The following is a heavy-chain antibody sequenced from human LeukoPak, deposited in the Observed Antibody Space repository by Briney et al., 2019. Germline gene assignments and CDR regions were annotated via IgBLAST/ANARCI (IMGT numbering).Heavy chain of an antibody. CDR3: ASRSSSWYAGYYYGMDV. D-gene: IGHD6-13*01. CDR2: MNPNSGNT. J-gene: IGHJ6*02. V-gene: IGHV1-8*01. Sequence: ASVKVSCKASGYTFTSYDINWVRQATGQGLEWMGWMNPNSGNTGYAQKFQGRVTMTRNTSISTAYMELSSLRSEDTAVYYCASRSSSWYAGYYYGMDVWGQGTTVTVSS. CDR1: GYTFTSYD.